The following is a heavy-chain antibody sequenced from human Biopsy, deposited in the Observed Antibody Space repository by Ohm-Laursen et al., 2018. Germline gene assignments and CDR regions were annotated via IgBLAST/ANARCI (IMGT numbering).Heavy chain of an antibody. D-gene: IGHD3-3*01. CDR3: TKADDFWSPEGYYYYFSGMDV. CDR2: IRSTGGST. Sequence: SLRLSCTASGFTFSSYAMSWVRQAPGKGLEWVSAIRSTGGSTYYANSVKGRFTISRDNSKNILFLQVNNLRAEDTAIYYCTKADDFWSPEGYYYYFSGMDVWGQGTTVTASS. V-gene: IGHV3-23*01. J-gene: IGHJ6*02. CDR1: GFTFSSYA.